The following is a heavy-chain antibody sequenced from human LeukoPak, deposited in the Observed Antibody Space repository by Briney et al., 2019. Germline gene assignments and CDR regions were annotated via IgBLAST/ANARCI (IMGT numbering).Heavy chain of an antibody. J-gene: IGHJ5*02. CDR2: ISWNSGSI. CDR3: AKGVLRYFDWPHRKNWFDP. V-gene: IGHV3-9*01. D-gene: IGHD3-9*01. CDR1: GFTFDDYA. Sequence: PGGSLRLSCAASGFTFDDYAMHWVRQAPGKGLEWVPGISWNSGSIGYADSVKGRFTISRDNAKNSLYLQMNSLRAEDTALYYCAKGVLRYFDWPHRKNWFDPWGQGTLVTVSS.